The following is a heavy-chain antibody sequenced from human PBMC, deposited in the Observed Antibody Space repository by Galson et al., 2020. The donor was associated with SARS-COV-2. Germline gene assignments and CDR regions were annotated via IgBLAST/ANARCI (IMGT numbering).Heavy chain of an antibody. Sequence: QLGESLKISCAASGFIISDNYMSWVRQAPGKGLEWVSLIYSGGGTDYADSVKGRFTIPRSDSQNNLYLQINSLRPEDTGLYYCAKNVRFDWTYGMDVWGLGTTVTVSS. J-gene: IGHJ6*02. CDR2: IYSGGGT. D-gene: IGHD3-9*01. V-gene: IGHV3-66*02. CDR1: GFIISDNY. CDR3: AKNVRFDWTYGMDV.